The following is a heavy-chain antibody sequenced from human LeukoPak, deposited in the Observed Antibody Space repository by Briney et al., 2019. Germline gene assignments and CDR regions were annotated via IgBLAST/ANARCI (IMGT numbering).Heavy chain of an antibody. V-gene: IGHV3-23*01. CDR2: ISGSGGST. CDR3: ANPPTLGYCSSTSCYTEGDAFDI. J-gene: IGHJ3*02. D-gene: IGHD2-2*02. Sequence: GGSLRLSCAASGYTFSSYAMSWVRQAPGKGLEWVSAISGSGGSTYYADSVKGRFTISRDNSKNTLYLQMNSLRAEDTAVYYCANPPTLGYCSSTSCYTEGDAFDIWGQGTMVTVPS. CDR1: GYTFSSYA.